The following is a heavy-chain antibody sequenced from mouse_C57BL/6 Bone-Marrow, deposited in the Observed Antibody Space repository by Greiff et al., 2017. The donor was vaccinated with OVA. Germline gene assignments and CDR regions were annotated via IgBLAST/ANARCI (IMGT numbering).Heavy chain of an antibody. CDR1: GYTFTSYG. D-gene: IGHD1-1*01. Sequence: VQLVESGAELARPGASVTLSCKASGYTFTSYGISWVKQRTGQGLEWIGEIYPRSGNTYYNEKFKGKATLTADKSSSTAYMELRSLTSEDSAVYFCASYYYYGSSFDYWGQGTTLTVSS. J-gene: IGHJ2*01. CDR3: ASYYYYGSSFDY. V-gene: IGHV1-81*01. CDR2: IYPRSGNT.